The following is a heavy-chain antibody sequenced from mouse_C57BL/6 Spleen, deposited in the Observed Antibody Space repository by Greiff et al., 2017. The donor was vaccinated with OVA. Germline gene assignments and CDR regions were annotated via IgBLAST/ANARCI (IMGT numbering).Heavy chain of an antibody. CDR1: GFTFSDYG. J-gene: IGHJ3*01. CDR3: ARKNWDEMWFAY. D-gene: IGHD4-1*01. CDR2: ISRGSSTI. V-gene: IGHV5-17*01. Sequence: EVQLVESGGGLVKPGGSLKLSCAASGFTFSDYGMHWVRQAPEKGLEWVAYISRGSSTIYYADTVKGRFTLSRDNAKNTLFMQMTSLRSEDPAMYYCARKNWDEMWFAYWGQGTLVTVSA.